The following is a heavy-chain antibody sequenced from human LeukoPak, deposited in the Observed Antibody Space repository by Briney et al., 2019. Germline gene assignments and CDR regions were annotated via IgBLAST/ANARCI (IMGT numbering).Heavy chain of an antibody. J-gene: IGHJ4*02. D-gene: IGHD6-19*01. CDR1: GDIVSSNSAA. CDR3: ARAGSIAVAGSLDY. V-gene: IGHV6-1*01. Sequence: SQTLSLTCAISGDIVSSNSAAWNWIRQSPSRGLEWLGRTYYRSKWYNDYAVSVKSRITINPDTSKNQFSLQLNSVTPEDTAVYYCARAGSIAVAGSLDYWGQGTLVTVSS. CDR2: TYYRSKWYN.